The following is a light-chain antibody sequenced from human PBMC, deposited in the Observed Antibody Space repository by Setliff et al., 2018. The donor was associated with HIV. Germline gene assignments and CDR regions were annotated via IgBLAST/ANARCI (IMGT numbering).Light chain of an antibody. CDR3: NSYTSRSTPL. J-gene: IGLJ1*01. Sequence: QSVLAQPASVSGSPGQSITISCTGTSSDVGGYNYVSWYQQHPGKAPELMIYDVSTRPSGVSHRFSGSKSGNTASMTISGLQAEDEADYYCNSYTSRSTPLFGTGTKVT. CDR2: DVS. V-gene: IGLV2-14*03. CDR1: SSDVGGYNY.